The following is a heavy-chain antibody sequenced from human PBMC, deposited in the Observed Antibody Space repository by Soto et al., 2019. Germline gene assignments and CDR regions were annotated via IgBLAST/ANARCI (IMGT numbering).Heavy chain of an antibody. D-gene: IGHD3-10*01. V-gene: IGHV3-15*01. CDR1: GFTFSNAW. CDR3: TTETITMVRGVMSLTSC. Sequence: PGGSLRLSCAASGFTFSNAWMSWVRQAPGKGLEWVGRIKSKTDGGTTDYAAPVKGRFTISRDDSKNTLYLQMNSLKTEDTAVYYFTTETITMVRGVMSLTSCWGQGTLVTVSS. CDR2: IKSKTDGGTT. J-gene: IGHJ4*02.